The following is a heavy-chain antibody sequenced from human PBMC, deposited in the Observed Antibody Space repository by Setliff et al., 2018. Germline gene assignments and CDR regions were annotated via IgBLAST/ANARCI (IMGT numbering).Heavy chain of an antibody. CDR3: ARDLTSSWYAGSAY. CDR1: GFTFSTYP. V-gene: IGHV3-30*04. J-gene: IGHJ4*02. CDR2: ILYDGSNE. D-gene: IGHD6-13*01. Sequence: GGSLRLSCAASGFTFSTYPMHWVRQAPGKGLEWVAVILYDGSNEYYADSVKGRFTISRDNSKDTLYLQMNSLRVDDTAVYYCARDLTSSWYAGSAYWGQGTLVTVSS.